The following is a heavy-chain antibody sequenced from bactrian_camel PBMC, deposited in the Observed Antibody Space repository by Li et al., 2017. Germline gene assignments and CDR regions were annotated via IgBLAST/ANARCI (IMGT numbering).Heavy chain of an antibody. D-gene: IGHD1*01. J-gene: IGHJ4*01. CDR2: VSDGDII. Sequence: HVQLVESGGGSVQAGGSLRLTCTVSGFTFDGSDMRWYRLNPENECEMVSRVSDGDIIEYADSVKGRFTISHNDAKNTVYLQMNSLKPEDTAVYYCVADAESCYPGHRL. V-gene: IGHV3S55*01. CDR1: GFTFDGSD.